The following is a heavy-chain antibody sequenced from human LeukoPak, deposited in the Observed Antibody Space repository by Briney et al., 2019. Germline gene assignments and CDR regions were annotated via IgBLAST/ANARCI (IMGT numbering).Heavy chain of an antibody. D-gene: IGHD4-17*01. CDR1: GFTFSSYW. Sequence: GGSLRLSCAASGFTFSSYWVHWVRQAPGKGLVWVSRINSDGSSTSYADSVKGRFTISRDNAKNTLYLQMNSLRAEDTAVYYCASTKPSYGDPDVRFDYWGQGTLVTVSS. CDR2: INSDGSST. CDR3: ASTKPSYGDPDVRFDY. J-gene: IGHJ4*02. V-gene: IGHV3-74*01.